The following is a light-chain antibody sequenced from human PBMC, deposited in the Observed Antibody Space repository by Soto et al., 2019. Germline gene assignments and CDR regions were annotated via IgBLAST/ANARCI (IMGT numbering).Light chain of an antibody. Sequence: QSVLTQPPSVSGAPGQRITISCTGSPSNIGAGFDVHWYQQFPGTAPKLLIYCTTSRPSAVPDRFSGSQSGTSASLAITGLQAGDEADYYCQSYDTSLSGAWVFGGGTKLTVL. CDR2: CTT. J-gene: IGLJ3*02. CDR1: PSNIGAGFD. V-gene: IGLV1-40*01. CDR3: QSYDTSLSGAWV.